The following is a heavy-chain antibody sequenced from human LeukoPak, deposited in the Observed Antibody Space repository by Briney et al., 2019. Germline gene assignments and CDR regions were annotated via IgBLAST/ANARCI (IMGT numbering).Heavy chain of an antibody. V-gene: IGHV4-59*01. CDR2: IYYSGST. D-gene: IGHD5-18*01. CDR3: AREGYSYGYGY. J-gene: IGHJ4*02. Sequence: SETLSLTCTVSGGSISSYYWSWIRQPPGKGLEWIGYIYYSGSTNYNPSLKSRVTISVDTSKNRFFLQLSPVTAADTAVYYWAREGYSYGYGYWGQGTLVTVSS. CDR1: GGSISSYY.